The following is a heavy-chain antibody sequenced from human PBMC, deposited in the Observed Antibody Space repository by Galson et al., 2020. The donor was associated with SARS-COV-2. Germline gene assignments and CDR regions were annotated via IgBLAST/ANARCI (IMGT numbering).Heavy chain of an antibody. CDR2: IRNDGNNK. CDR1: GFSFSSYV. V-gene: IGHV3-30*02. D-gene: IGHD2-21*02. CDR3: AKGPGLLSTPLDY. Sequence: GGSLRLSCAVSGFSFSSYVMHWVRQAPGKGLEWVALIRNDGNNKRYEDSVKGRFTISRDNSKNTLDLQMNSLRAEDTAVYYCAKGPGLLSTPLDYWGQGTLVTVSS. J-gene: IGHJ4*02.